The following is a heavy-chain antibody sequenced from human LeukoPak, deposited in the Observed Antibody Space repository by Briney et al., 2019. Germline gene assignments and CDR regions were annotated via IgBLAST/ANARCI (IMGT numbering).Heavy chain of an antibody. CDR2: INLDSGDT. CDR1: VYTFTHYY. Sequence: ASVTVSFKASVYTFTHYYVHWVRQAPGQVFEWMGWINLDSGDTKYAQKFQGRVTLTRDTSISTTYMELSRLTSDDTAVYYCATGGRGPDWGQGTLVTVSS. D-gene: IGHD1-14*01. CDR3: ATGGRGPD. J-gene: IGHJ4*02. V-gene: IGHV1-2*02.